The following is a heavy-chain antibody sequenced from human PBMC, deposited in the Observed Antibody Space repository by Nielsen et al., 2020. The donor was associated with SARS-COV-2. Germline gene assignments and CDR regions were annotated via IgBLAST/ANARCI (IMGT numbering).Heavy chain of an antibody. D-gene: IGHD3-10*01. CDR1: GFTFSSYA. Sequence: GGSLRLSCAASGFTFSSYAMSWVRQAPGKGLEWVANIKEDGSEKYYVDSVKGRFTISRDNAKRSLYLQMNSLRADDSAMYYCASEYGASFDQWGQGTLVTVSS. CDR3: ASEYGASFDQ. V-gene: IGHV3-7*03. J-gene: IGHJ4*02. CDR2: IKEDGSEK.